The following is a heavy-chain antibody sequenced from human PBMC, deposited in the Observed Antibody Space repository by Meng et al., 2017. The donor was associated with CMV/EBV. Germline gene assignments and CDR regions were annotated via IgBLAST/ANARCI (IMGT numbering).Heavy chain of an antibody. CDR3: ARGSRRLRKVNWFDP. V-gene: IGHV4-34*01. CDR1: GGSCIGYY. CDR2: INHSGST. J-gene: IGHJ5*02. Sequence: QLQQWGAGLLKPSEPLFLICAVYGGSCIGYYWSWIRQPPGKGLEWIGEINHSGSTNYNPSLKSRVTISVDTSKDQFSLKLSSVTAADTAVYYCARGSRRLRKVNWFDPWGQGTLVTVSS.